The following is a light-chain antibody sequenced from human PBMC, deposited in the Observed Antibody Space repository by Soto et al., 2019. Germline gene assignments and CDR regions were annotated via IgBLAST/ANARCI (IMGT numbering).Light chain of an antibody. Sequence: ETQITHAPSSRSTSVEDTVILTFLASQSISNHLNWYQQKPGKAPKLLIFAASSLQSGVPSRFSGSRSGPDFTLTISSLQPEDFATYYCQQSYSSPPTFGQGHKVDIK. CDR1: QSISNH. CDR3: QQSYSSPPT. J-gene: IGKJ1*01. V-gene: IGKV1-39*01. CDR2: AAS.